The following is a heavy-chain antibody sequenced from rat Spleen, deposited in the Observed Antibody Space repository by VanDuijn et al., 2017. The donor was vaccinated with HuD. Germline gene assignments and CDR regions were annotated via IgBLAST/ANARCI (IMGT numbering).Heavy chain of an antibody. CDR2: ISPSGGST. J-gene: IGHJ2*01. V-gene: IGHV5-19*01. CDR1: GFTFSNYG. CDR3: ATERGNWERYYFDY. D-gene: IGHD5-1*01. Sequence: EVQLVESGGGLVQPGRSLKLSCAASGFTFSNYGMHWIRQAPTKGLEWVASISPSGGSTYYRDSVKGRFTISRDNAKSTLYLQMDSLRSEDTATYYCATERGNWERYYFDYWGQGVMVTVSS.